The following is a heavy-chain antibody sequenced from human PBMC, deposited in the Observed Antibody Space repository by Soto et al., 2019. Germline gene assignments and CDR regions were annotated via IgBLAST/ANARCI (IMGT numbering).Heavy chain of an antibody. Sequence: SETLSLTFTVSGVSINSGNSWSWVRQSPGRGLEWIGEIYYSGRTQYNPSLKSRISISVDNPKNQISLKLTSVTAADTARYYCAASYCSGGRCSAYAMDIWGQGTTVTVSS. CDR1: GVSINSGNS. V-gene: IGHV4-4*02. CDR2: IYYSGRT. D-gene: IGHD2-15*01. J-gene: IGHJ6*02. CDR3: AASYCSGGRCSAYAMDI.